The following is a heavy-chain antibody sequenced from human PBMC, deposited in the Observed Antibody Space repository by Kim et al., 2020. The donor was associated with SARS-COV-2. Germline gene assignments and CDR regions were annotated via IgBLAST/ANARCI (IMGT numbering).Heavy chain of an antibody. V-gene: IGHV6-1*01. CDR3: ARDVLLGSADARHYYGMDV. CDR1: GDTVSSDTVA. Sequence: SQTLSLTCAISGDTVSSDTVAWNWIRQSPSRGLEWLGRTYYRTKWYTDYPVSLKSRLSVIPDSAKNQFSLQLNSVTPEDTAVYYCARDVLLGSADARHYYGMDVWGLGTTVVVSS. CDR2: TYYRTKWYT. D-gene: IGHD3-10*01. J-gene: IGHJ6*02.